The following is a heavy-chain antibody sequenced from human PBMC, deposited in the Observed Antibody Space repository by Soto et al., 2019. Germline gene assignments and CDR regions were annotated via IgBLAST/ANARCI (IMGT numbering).Heavy chain of an antibody. V-gene: IGHV1-69*12. J-gene: IGHJ3*02. CDR2: IIPIFGTA. D-gene: IGHD3-22*01. CDR1: GGTFSSYA. CDR3: AREEEECYESSGARGDACDI. Sequence: QVQLVQSGAEVKKPGSSVKVSCKASGGTFSSYAISWVRQAPGQGLEWMGGIIPIFGTANYAQKFQGRVTATADEATSTADRERSSLRGEDTAVYYCAREEEECYESSGARGDACDIWGQGTRVTVSS.